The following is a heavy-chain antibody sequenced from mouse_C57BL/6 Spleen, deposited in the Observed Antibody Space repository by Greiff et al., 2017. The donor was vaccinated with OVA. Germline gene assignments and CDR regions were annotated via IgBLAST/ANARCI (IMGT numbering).Heavy chain of an antibody. D-gene: IGHD4-1*01. J-gene: IGHJ3*01. CDR2: IWGGGST. Sequence: VQLQESGPGLVAPSQRLSFSCTVSGFSFTSYGVDWVRQPPGKGLEWLGVIWGGGSTNYYSALMSRLSISKDNSKSQVYLKMNSLQTDDTAIYYCAKMGTGGFAYWGQGTLVTVSA. V-gene: IGHV2-9*01. CDR3: AKMGTGGFAY. CDR1: GFSFTSYG.